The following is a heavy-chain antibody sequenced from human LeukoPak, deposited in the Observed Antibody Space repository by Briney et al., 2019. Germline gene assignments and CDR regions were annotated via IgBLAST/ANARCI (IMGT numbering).Heavy chain of an antibody. CDR1: GDSVLSNTAA. CDR2: TYYRSRWYN. J-gene: IGHJ4*02. CDR3: ARDESGSRLDY. D-gene: IGHD1-26*01. V-gene: IGHV6-1*01. Sequence: SQTLSLTCAISGDSVLSNTAAWTWIRQSPSRGLEWLGRTYYRSRWYNDYAVSVGSRMTINPDTSNNQVSLQLNFVTPEDTAVYHCARDESGSRLDYWGQGTLVTVSS.